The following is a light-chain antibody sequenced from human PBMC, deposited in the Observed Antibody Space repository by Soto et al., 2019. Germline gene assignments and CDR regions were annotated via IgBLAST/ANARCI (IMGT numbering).Light chain of an antibody. Sequence: EIVLMQSPGTLSLSPGERATLSCRASQTLRRTYIAWYQQKPGQAPRVLIYGASKRATGIPDRCSGRGAGTDVSLTISRLEPEDFAVYYGYQYDNAPQPYGQGTKVVIK. V-gene: IGKV3-20*01. CDR3: YQYDNAPQP. J-gene: IGKJ2*01. CDR1: QTLRRTY. CDR2: GAS.